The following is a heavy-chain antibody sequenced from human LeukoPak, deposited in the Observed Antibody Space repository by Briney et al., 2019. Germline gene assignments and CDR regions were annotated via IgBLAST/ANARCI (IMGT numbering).Heavy chain of an antibody. J-gene: IGHJ4*02. CDR2: IIPIFGTA. D-gene: IGHD5-18*01. CDR3: AREQDTAMVIDY. V-gene: IGHV1-69*05. CDR1: GGTFSSYA. Sequence: ASVKVSCKASGGTFSSYAISWVRQAPGQGLERMGRIIPIFGTANYAQKFQGRVTITTDESTSTAYMELSSLRSEDTAVYYCAREQDTAMVIDYWGQGTLVTVSS.